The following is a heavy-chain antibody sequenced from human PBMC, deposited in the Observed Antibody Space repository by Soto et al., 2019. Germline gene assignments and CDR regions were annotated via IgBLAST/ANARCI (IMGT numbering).Heavy chain of an antibody. CDR1: GGTFSSYA. D-gene: IGHD6-19*01. V-gene: IGHV1-69*13. CDR3: ARVIAVAGIDYYYGMDV. CDR2: IIPIFGTA. Sequence: ASVKVSCKASGGTFSSYAISWVRQAPGQGLEWMGGIIPIFGTANYAQKFQGRVTITADESTSTAYMELSSLRSEDTAVYYCARVIAVAGIDYYYGMDVWGQGTTVTVSS. J-gene: IGHJ6*02.